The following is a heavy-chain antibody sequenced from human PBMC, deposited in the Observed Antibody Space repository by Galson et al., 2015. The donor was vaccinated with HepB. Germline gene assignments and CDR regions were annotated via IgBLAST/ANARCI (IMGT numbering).Heavy chain of an antibody. CDR1: GGSVSSGSYY. CDR3: ARVAGGGDARRGYWYFDL. Sequence: LSLTCTVSGGSVSSGSYYWSWIRQPPGKGLEWIGYIYYSGSTNYNPSLKSRVTISVDTSKNQFSLKLSSVTAADTAVYYCARVAGGGDARRGYWYFDLWGRGTLDTVSS. V-gene: IGHV4-61*01. D-gene: IGHD2-21*02. CDR2: IYYSGST. J-gene: IGHJ2*01.